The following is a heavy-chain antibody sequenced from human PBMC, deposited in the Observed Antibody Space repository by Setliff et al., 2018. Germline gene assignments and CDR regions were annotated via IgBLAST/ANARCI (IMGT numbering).Heavy chain of an antibody. V-gene: IGHV4-61*02. CDR1: GGSISSGSYY. Sequence: LSLTCAVSGGSISSGSYYWSWIQQPAGKGLEWVGRLHTSGSTNYNPSLKSRVTISVDTSKNQFSLKLRSVTAADTAVYYCARLSWNGLRYYGLDVWGQGTTVTVSS. J-gene: IGHJ6*02. CDR2: LHTSGST. CDR3: ARLSWNGLRYYGLDV. D-gene: IGHD3-3*01.